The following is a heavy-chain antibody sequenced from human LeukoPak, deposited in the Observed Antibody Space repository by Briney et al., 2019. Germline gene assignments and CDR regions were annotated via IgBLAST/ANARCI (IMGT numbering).Heavy chain of an antibody. J-gene: IGHJ3*02. V-gene: IGHV1-8*03. CDR2: MNPNSGNT. CDR1: GYTFTSYG. D-gene: IGHD3-3*01. CDR3: ARGLYYDFWSGYNDAFDI. Sequence: ASVKVSCKASGYTFTSYGISWVRQAPGQGLEWMGWMNPNSGNTGYAQKFQGRVTITRNTSISTAYMELSSLRSEDTAVYYCARGLYYDFWSGYNDAFDIWGQGTMVTVSS.